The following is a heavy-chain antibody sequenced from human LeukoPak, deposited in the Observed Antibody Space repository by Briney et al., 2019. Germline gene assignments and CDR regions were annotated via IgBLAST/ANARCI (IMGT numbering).Heavy chain of an antibody. CDR2: IIPIFGTA. J-gene: IGHJ4*02. CDR1: GGTFSSYA. CDR3: AREKDIVVVPAATGHFDY. Sequence: SVKVSCKASGGTFSSYAISWVRHAPGQGLEWMGGIIPIFGTANYAQKFQGRVTITADESTSTAYMELSSLRSEDTAVYYCAREKDIVVVPAATGHFDYWGQGTLVTVSS. V-gene: IGHV1-69*13. D-gene: IGHD2-2*01.